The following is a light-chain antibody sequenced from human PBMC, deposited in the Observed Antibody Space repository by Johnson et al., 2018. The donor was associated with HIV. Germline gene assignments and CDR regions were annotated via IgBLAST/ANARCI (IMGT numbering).Light chain of an antibody. J-gene: IGLJ1*01. CDR2: DNN. CDR1: SSNIGNNY. CDR3: GTWDSSLRGV. V-gene: IGLV1-51*01. Sequence: QSVLTQPPSMSAAPGQRVTISCSGSSSNIGNNYVSWYQQVPGAAPKLLIYDNNKRPSGIPDRFFGSKSGTSATLGITGLQTGDEADYYCGTWDSSLRGVFGTGTKVTVL.